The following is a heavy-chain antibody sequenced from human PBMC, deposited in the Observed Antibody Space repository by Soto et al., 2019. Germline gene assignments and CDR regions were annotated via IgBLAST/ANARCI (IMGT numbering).Heavy chain of an antibody. V-gene: IGHV1-3*01. D-gene: IGHD2-2*01. Sequence: QVPLVQSGAEVEKPGASVKVSCKASGYSFSNYAVHWVRQAPGQRLEWMGWVNAGNGNTRYSQNFQGRVTITRDTSASTAYLELSSLRSEDTAVYYCARGHLAVVPVASWYYYMDVWGKGTTVTVSS. J-gene: IGHJ6*03. CDR1: GYSFSNYA. CDR2: VNAGNGNT. CDR3: ARGHLAVVPVASWYYYMDV.